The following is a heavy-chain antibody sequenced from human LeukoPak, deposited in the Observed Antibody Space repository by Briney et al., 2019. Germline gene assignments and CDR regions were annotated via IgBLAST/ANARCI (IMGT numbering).Heavy chain of an antibody. D-gene: IGHD3-10*01. Sequence: GGSLRLSCAASGFTVSTKYMTWVRQAPGRGLEWVSYISSSGSTLYYADSVKGRFSISRDNAKNSLYLQMNSLRAEDTAVYYCVRGLDYNVAWVYWGQGTLVTVSS. J-gene: IGHJ4*02. CDR1: GFTVSTKY. V-gene: IGHV3-48*03. CDR2: ISSSGSTL. CDR3: VRGLDYNVAWVY.